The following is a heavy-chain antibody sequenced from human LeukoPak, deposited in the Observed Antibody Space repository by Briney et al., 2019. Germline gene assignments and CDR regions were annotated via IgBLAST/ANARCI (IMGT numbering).Heavy chain of an antibody. J-gene: IGHJ5*02. V-gene: IGHV1-46*01. D-gene: IGHD3-22*01. Sequence: AXVKVSCXASGYTFTSYYMHWVRQALGQGLEWMGIINPSGGSTSYAQKFQGRVTMTRDTSTSTVYMELSSLRSEDTAVYYCAXXPXPXSSGYDSWFDPWGQGTLVTVSS. CDR2: INPSGGST. CDR1: GYTFTSYY. CDR3: AXXPXPXSSGYDSWFDP.